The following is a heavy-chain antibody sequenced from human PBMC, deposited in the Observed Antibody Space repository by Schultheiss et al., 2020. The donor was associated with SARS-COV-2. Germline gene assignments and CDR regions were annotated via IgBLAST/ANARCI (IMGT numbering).Heavy chain of an antibody. J-gene: IGHJ4*02. CDR3: TIAGLADIVVVPAAMPEYDFDY. CDR2: IKSKTDGGTT. D-gene: IGHD2-2*01. CDR1: GFTFSNAW. V-gene: IGHV3-15*01. Sequence: GGSLRLSCAASGFTFSNAWMSWVRQAPGKGLEWVGRIKSKTDGGTTDYAAPVKGRFTISRDDSKNTLYLQMNSLKTEDTAVYYCTIAGLADIVVVPAAMPEYDFDYWGQGNLVTVSS.